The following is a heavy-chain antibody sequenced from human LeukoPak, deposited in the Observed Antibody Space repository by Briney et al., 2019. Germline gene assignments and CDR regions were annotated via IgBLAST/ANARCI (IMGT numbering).Heavy chain of an antibody. CDR3: ARGPRSSSSWYPFY. Sequence: EPSETLSLTCAVYGGSFSGYYWSWIRQPPGKGLEWIGEINHSGSTNYNPSLKSRVTISVDTSKNQFSLKLRSVTAADTGVYYCARGPRSSSSWYPFYWGQGTLVTVSS. CDR1: GGSFSGYY. J-gene: IGHJ4*02. V-gene: IGHV4-34*01. CDR2: INHSGST. D-gene: IGHD6-13*01.